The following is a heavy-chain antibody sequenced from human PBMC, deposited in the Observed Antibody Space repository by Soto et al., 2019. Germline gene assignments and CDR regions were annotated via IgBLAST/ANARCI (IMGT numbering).Heavy chain of an antibody. CDR3: ARDVGPVTIFGEALSGYFDF. CDR2: ISYDGSNK. Sequence: GGSLRLSCAASGFTFSSYGMHWVRQAPGKGLEWVAVISYDGSNKYYADSVKGRFTISRDNAKDSLSLQMNSPRGEDTAFYYCARDVGPVTIFGEALSGYFDFWGQGTLVTVSS. D-gene: IGHD3-3*01. V-gene: IGHV3-30*03. J-gene: IGHJ4*02. CDR1: GFTFSSYG.